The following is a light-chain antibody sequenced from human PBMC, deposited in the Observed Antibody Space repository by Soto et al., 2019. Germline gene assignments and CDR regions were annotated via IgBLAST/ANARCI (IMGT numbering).Light chain of an antibody. J-gene: IGLJ1*01. Sequence: QSALTQPASVSGSPGQSITISCTGTSSDVGGFYSVSWYQHHPGRAPKLIIYGVNNRPSGVSNRFSGSKSGNTASLTISGLLAEDEADYYCTSYTSTSTYVFGTGTKVTVL. CDR1: SSDVGGFYS. V-gene: IGLV2-14*01. CDR3: TSYTSTSTYV. CDR2: GVN.